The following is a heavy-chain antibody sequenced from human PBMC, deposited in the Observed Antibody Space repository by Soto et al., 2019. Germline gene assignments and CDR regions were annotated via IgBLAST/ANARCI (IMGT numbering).Heavy chain of an antibody. Sequence: QVLLQEPGPRLVKPSETLSLTCTVAGGSIRSFYWSWVRQPAGEGLEWIGRIFSSGATDYNPSLRGWLTLSVDTPREQGLLRLGSLTPADRAGYFWGKGPFWGDGCYFGGWGQGTEVTVPS. J-gene: IGHJ4*02. V-gene: IGHV4-4*07. CDR3: GKGPFWGDGCYFGG. D-gene: IGHD3-3*01. CDR1: GGSIRSFY. CDR2: IFSSGAT.